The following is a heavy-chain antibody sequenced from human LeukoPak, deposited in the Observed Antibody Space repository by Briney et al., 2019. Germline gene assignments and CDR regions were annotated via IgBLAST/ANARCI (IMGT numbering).Heavy chain of an antibody. V-gene: IGHV3-30*01. CDR1: GFTFSSYA. J-gene: IGHJ5*02. CDR2: ISYDGSNK. D-gene: IGHD2-8*01. CDR3: ARDPVIVLMVYAIRKGNWFDP. Sequence: GGSLRLSCAASGFTFSSYAMRWVRQAPGKGLEWVAVISYDGSNKYYADSVKGRFTISRDNSKNTLYLQMNSLRAEDTAVYYCARDPVIVLMVYAIRKGNWFDPWGQGTLVTVSS.